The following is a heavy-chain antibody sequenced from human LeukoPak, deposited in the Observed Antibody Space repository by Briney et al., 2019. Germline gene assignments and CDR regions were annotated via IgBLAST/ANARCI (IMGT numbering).Heavy chain of an antibody. D-gene: IGHD3-3*01. CDR3: ARDREYYDFWSGYYYFDY. J-gene: IGHJ4*02. V-gene: IGHV1-46*03. CDR2: INPSGGST. Sequence: GASVKVFCKASGYTFTSYYMHWVREAPGQGLEWMGIINPSGGSTSYAQKFQGRVTMTRDTSTSTVYMELSSLRSEDTAVYHCARDREYYDFWSGYYYFDYWGQGTLVTVSS. CDR1: GYTFTSYY.